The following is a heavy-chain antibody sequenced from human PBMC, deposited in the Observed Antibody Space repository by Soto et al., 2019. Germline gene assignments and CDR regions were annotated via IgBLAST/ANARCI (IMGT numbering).Heavy chain of an antibody. V-gene: IGHV5-10-1*01. D-gene: IGHD2-15*01. CDR3: ASFSKAAARYYYGMDV. CDR2: IDPSDSYT. Sequence: SQKSSGEGRGCRLTSYWISWVRQMPGKGLEWMGRIDPSDSYTNYSPSFQGHVTISADKSISTAYLQWSSLKASDTAMYYCASFSKAAARYYYGMDVWGQGTTVTVSS. CDR1: GCRLTSYW. J-gene: IGHJ6*02.